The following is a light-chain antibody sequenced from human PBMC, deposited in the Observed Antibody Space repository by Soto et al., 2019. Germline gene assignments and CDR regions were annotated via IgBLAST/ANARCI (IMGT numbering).Light chain of an antibody. CDR2: DAS. CDR1: QSISSY. J-gene: IGKJ2*01. V-gene: IGKV3-11*01. Sequence: ETVLTQSAGTLSLSPGERATLSCRASQSISSYLAWFQQKPGQAPRLLIYDASNRATGIPARFSGSGSGTDFTLTISSLQPEDFAVYYCQQRSTWPYTFGQGTKLEIK. CDR3: QQRSTWPYT.